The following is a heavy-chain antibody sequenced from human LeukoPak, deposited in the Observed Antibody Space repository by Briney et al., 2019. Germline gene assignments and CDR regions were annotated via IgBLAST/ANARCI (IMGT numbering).Heavy chain of an antibody. D-gene: IGHD3-3*01. CDR2: ISGSGGST. V-gene: IGHV3-23*01. CDR3: AKGAAGEIRFLEWLLYGDY. CDR1: GFTFSSYA. Sequence: GGSLRLSCAASGFTFSSYAMSWVRQAPGKGLEWVSAISGSGGSTYYADSVKGRFTISRDNSKNTLYLQMNSLRAEDTAVYYCAKGAAGEIRFLEWLLYGDYWAQGTLVTVSS. J-gene: IGHJ4*02.